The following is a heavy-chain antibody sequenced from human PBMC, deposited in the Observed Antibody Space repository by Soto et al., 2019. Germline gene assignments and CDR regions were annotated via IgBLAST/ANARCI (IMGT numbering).Heavy chain of an antibody. CDR2: INAGNGNT. V-gene: IGHV1-3*01. CDR1: GYTFTSYA. D-gene: IGHD2-21*02. CDR3: ASSTSYCGGDCLFDP. Sequence: QVQLVQSGAEVKKPGASVKVSCKASGYTFTSYAMHWVRQAPGQRLEWMGWINAGNGNTKYSQKFQGRVTITRDTSASTAYMERSSLRSEDTAVYYCASSTSYCGGDCLFDPWGQGTLVTVSS. J-gene: IGHJ5*02.